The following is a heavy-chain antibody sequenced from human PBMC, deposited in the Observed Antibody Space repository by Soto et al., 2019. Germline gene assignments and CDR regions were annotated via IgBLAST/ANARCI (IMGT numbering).Heavy chain of an antibody. CDR2: IWYDGSNK. V-gene: IGHV3-33*01. CDR1: GFTFRSYG. Sequence: QGQLVESGGGVVQPGRSLRLSCAASGFTFRSYGMHWVRQAPGRGLEWVAVIWYDGSNKYYADSVEGRFTISRDNSKNTLYLQMNSLRAEDTAVYYWARPRAYESRGSMDVWGQGTTVTVSS. J-gene: IGHJ6*02. CDR3: ARPRAYESRGSMDV. D-gene: IGHD5-12*01.